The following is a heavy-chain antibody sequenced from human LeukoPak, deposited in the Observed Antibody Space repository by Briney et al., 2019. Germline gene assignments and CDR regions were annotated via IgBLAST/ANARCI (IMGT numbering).Heavy chain of an antibody. Sequence: PSETLSLTCAVYGGSFSGYYWSWIRQPPGKGLEWIGEINHSGSTNYNPSLKSRVTISVDTSKNQFSLKLSSVTAADTAVYYCARAKRITMIVVVIHDAFDIWGQGTMVTVSS. D-gene: IGHD3-22*01. J-gene: IGHJ3*02. V-gene: IGHV4-34*01. CDR3: ARAKRITMIVVVIHDAFDI. CDR2: INHSGST. CDR1: GGSFSGYY.